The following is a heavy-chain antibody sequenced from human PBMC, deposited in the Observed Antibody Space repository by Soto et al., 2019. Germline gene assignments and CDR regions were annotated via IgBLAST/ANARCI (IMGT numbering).Heavy chain of an antibody. D-gene: IGHD3-16*01. CDR1: GLTISDAG. J-gene: IGHJ4*02. V-gene: IGHV3-15*01. CDR3: TKDPGGGVTPREVPDY. CDR2: IKSKSDGGTI. Sequence: GSLRRTCPVPGLTISDAGLSEVRKAPGKGREWVGRIKSKSDGGTIDHAAPVKGRFTISRDVSKNTLYLQMNSLKTEDTAVYYCTKDPGGGVTPREVPDYWGQGTLVTVYS.